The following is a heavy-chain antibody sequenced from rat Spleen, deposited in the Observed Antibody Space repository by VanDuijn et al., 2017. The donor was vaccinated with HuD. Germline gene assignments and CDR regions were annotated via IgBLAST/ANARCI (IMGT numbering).Heavy chain of an antibody. J-gene: IGHJ4*01. V-gene: IGHV5-31*01. Sequence: STYYPDSVRGRFAISRDTAANTLYLQMSSLRSEDTATYYCARQDVMDAWGQGASVTVSS. CDR2: ST. CDR3: ARQDVMDA.